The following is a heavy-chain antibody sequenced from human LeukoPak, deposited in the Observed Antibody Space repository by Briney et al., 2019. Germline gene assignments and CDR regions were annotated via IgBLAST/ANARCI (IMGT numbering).Heavy chain of an antibody. Sequence: PGGSLRLSCAASGFTFSTYSMNWVRQFPGKGLEWVSSISSSSSYIYYADSVKGRFTISRDNAKNSLYLQMNSLRAEDTAVYYCARDHYGLTSYPNPWGQGTLVTVSS. CDR1: GFTFSTYS. V-gene: IGHV3-21*04. J-gene: IGHJ5*02. CDR2: ISSSSSYI. D-gene: IGHD3-10*01. CDR3: ARDHYGLTSYPNP.